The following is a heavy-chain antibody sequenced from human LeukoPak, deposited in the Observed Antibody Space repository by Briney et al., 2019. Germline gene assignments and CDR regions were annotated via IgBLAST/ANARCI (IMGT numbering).Heavy chain of an antibody. V-gene: IGHV3-49*04. D-gene: IGHD5-18*01. CDR1: GFTFSSYW. J-gene: IGHJ4*02. Sequence: GGSLRLSCAACGFTFSSYWMSWVRQAPGKGLEWVGFIRSKAYVGTTEHAASVKGNFSISRADSRSIVYLQMNILMCNLTAGYYCTSDRGYSYGYGDYWGQGTLVTVSS. CDR3: TSDRGYSYGYGDY. CDR2: IRSKAYVGTT.